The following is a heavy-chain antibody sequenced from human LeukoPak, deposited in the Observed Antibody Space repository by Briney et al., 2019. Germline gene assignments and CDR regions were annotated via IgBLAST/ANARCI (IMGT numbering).Heavy chain of an antibody. J-gene: IGHJ4*02. CDR3: ARDGIFLDY. D-gene: IGHD2/OR15-2a*01. V-gene: IGHV3-48*01. Sequence: GGSLRLSCAASGFIFSNYGMNWVRQAPGKGLEWVSYISSSSSTIYYADSVKGRFTISRDYAKNSLYLQMNSLRAEDTAVYYCARDGIFLDYWGQGTLVTVSS. CDR2: ISSSSSTI. CDR1: GFIFSNYG.